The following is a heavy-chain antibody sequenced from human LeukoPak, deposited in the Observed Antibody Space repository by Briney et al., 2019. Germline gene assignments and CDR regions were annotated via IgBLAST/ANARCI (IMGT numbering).Heavy chain of an antibody. J-gene: IGHJ5*02. V-gene: IGHV4-4*07. CDR2: FYTSGTI. CDR1: GGSTSSYY. Sequence: ETLSLTCTVSGGSTSSYYWSWIRPPAGTALEWTGRFYTSGTITYNPSLKSRVTMSVDTSKNQFSLKLSSVTAAHTAVYYCARDSGTTGEVTFDPWGQGTLVTVSS. D-gene: IGHD3-10*01. CDR3: ARDSGTTGEVTFDP.